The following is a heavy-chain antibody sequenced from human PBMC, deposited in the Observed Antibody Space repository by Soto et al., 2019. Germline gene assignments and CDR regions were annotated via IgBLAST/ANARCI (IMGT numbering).Heavy chain of an antibody. CDR1: GFTLSGRS. V-gene: IGHV3-74*01. CDR2: IDNAGTDS. D-gene: IGHD3-10*01. Sequence: EVQLVESGGGLVQPGGSLRLSCAASGFTLSGRSMHWVRQAPGKGLVWVSGIDNAGTDSTYADSVKGRFTSSRDNAKNMLYLQMNSLRVEDTAVYYCARGWFAQDVWGKGTTVTVSS. CDR3: ARGWFAQDV. J-gene: IGHJ6*04.